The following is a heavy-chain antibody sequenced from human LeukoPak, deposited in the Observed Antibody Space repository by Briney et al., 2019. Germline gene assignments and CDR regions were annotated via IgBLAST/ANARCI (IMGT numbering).Heavy chain of an antibody. D-gene: IGHD3-22*01. CDR1: GFTFSSYS. CDR2: ISSSSSYI. CDR3: ARVPLNYYDLYFDY. V-gene: IGHV3-21*04. Sequence: GGSLRLSCAASGFTFSSYSMNWVRQAPGKGLEWVSSISSSSSYIYYADSVKGRFTISRDNAKNSLYLQMNSLRAEDTAVYYCARVPLNYYDLYFDYWGQGTLVTVSS. J-gene: IGHJ4*02.